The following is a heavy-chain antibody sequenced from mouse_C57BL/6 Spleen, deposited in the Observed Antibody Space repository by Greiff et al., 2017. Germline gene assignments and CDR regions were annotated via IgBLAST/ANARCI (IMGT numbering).Heavy chain of an antibody. D-gene: IGHD2-2*01. CDR1: GYTFTSYW. CDR2: IYPGSGST. V-gene: IGHV1-55*01. CDR3: ARSRSTMVTTNY. J-gene: IGHJ2*01. Sequence: QVQLQQPGAELVKPGASVKMSCKASGYTFTSYWITWVKQRPGQGLEWIGDIYPGSGSTNYNEKFKRKATLTVDTSSSTAYMQLSSLTSEDSAVYYCARSRSTMVTTNYWGQGTTLTVSS.